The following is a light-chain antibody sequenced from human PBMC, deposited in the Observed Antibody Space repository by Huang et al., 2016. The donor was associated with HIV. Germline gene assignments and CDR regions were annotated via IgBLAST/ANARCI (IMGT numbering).Light chain of an antibody. CDR2: GVS. CDR3: QQSNSWPPWT. CDR1: QSVSNN. Sequence: EIVMTQSPAILSVSPGERATLSCRASQSVSNNLAWYQQKPGQAPRLVIYGVSTRATGIPARFSGSGSGTEFTLTISSLQSEDFAVYYCQQSNSWPPWT. J-gene: IGKJ1*01. V-gene: IGKV3-15*01.